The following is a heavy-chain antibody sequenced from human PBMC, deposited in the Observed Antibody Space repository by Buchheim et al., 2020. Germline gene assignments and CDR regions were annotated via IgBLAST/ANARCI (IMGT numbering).Heavy chain of an antibody. D-gene: IGHD2-2*01. CDR1: GGSISSSNW. J-gene: IGHJ6*02. V-gene: IGHV4-4*02. CDR3: ARDGVVVPAANYYYYGLDV. CDR2: IYHSGST. Sequence: QVQLQESGPGLVKPSGTLSSTCAVSGGSISSSNWWSWVSQPPGKGLVGIGEIYHSGSTNYNPSLKRRVTISVDKSKKQFSLMLSSVTAADTAVYYCARDGVVVPAANYYYYGLDVWGQGTT.